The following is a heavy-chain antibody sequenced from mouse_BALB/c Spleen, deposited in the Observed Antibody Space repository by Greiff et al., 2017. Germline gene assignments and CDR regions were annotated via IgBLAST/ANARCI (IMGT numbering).Heavy chain of an antibody. Sequence: VKLMESGPGLVAPSQSLSITCTVSGFSLTSYGVHWVRQPPGKGLEWLGVIWAGGSTNYNSALMSRLSISKDNSKSQVFLKMNSLQTDDTAMYYCARERDYSSWFAYWGQGTLVTVSA. CDR3: ARERDYSSWFAY. CDR2: IWAGGST. V-gene: IGHV2-9*02. CDR1: GFSLTSYG. D-gene: IGHD2-12*01. J-gene: IGHJ3*01.